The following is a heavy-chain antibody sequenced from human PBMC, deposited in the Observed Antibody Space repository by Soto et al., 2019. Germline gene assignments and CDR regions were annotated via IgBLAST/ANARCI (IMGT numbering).Heavy chain of an antibody. Sequence: GGSLRLSCAASGFTFSIYSMTWVRQAPGKGLEWVSSIDSSSNYIYYADSLKGRFTISRDNAKNSLYLQMNSLRAEDTAVYYCAREAHFYGRSDVYDIWGQGTMVTVSS. CDR2: IDSSSNYI. V-gene: IGHV3-21*01. CDR3: AREAHFYGRSDVYDI. J-gene: IGHJ3*02. D-gene: IGHD3-10*02. CDR1: GFTFSIYS.